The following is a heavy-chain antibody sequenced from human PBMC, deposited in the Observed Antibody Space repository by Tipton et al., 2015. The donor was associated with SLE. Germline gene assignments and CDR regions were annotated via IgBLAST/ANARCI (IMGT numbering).Heavy chain of an antibody. J-gene: IGHJ4*02. CDR3: ARAVGDTSGYLDY. V-gene: IGHV4-39*07. D-gene: IGHD3-22*01. CDR2: LDYSGST. CDR1: GGSIRSSTYY. Sequence: TLSLTCTVSGGSIRSSTYYWGWIRQPPGKGLEWIGSLDYSGSTYYNPSLKSRINISVDTSKNQFSLKLSSVTAADTAVYYRARAVGDTSGYLDYWGLGTLVTVSS.